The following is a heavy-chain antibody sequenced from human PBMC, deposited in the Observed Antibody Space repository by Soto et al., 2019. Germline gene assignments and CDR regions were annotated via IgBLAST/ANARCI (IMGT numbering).Heavy chain of an antibody. J-gene: IGHJ4*02. Sequence: QVQLVESGGGVVQPGRSLRLACADSGFTFSNYVMHWVRQAPGKGLEWVAVISYDGRNKYYADSVKGRFTISRDNSKNTLYLQMNSLGAEDTALYYCARSLNYRGSGSYQDCWGQGTLVTVSS. D-gene: IGHD3-10*01. CDR3: ARSLNYRGSGSYQDC. V-gene: IGHV3-30*04. CDR1: GFTFSNYV. CDR2: ISYDGRNK.